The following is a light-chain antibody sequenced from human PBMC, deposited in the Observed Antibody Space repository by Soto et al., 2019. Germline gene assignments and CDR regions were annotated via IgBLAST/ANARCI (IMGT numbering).Light chain of an antibody. J-gene: IGKJ1*01. CDR2: AAS. Sequence: IWLTQSPSFLAASAGERPNLSCRLSQSITSYVAWYQQKPGKAPELLIYAASALQSAVPARFSGSGSGTEFTLTISSLQSEDFATYYCQQYYSLPPTFGQGTKVDI. CDR1: QSITSY. V-gene: IGKV1D-8*01. CDR3: QQYYSLPPT.